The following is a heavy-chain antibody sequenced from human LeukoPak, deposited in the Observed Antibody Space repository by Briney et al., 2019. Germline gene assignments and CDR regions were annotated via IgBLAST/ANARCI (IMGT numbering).Heavy chain of an antibody. CDR3: GGISARGVDYYYGMDV. CDR1: GFTVSSNY. J-gene: IGHJ6*02. Sequence: GGSLRLSCAASGFTVSSNYMSWVRQAPGKGLEWVSVIYSGDSTYYADSVKGRFTISRDNSKNTLYLQMNSLRAEDTAVYYCGGISARGVDYYYGMDVWGQGTTVTVSS. D-gene: IGHD3-10*01. CDR2: IYSGDST. V-gene: IGHV3-66*01.